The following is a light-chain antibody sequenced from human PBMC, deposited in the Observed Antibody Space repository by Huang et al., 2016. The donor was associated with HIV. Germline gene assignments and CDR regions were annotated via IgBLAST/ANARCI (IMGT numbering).Light chain of an antibody. CDR2: AAS. V-gene: IGKV1-9*01. Sequence: QLTQSPSSLSMSVGDRVIITCQASQDIANSLAWYQHKPGRAPKLLISAASTLQSGGPSRFSGGSAGTYFTLIITNRQPDDFASYYCQQLHSYPITFGQGTRLDI. J-gene: IGKJ5*01. CDR1: QDIANS. CDR3: QQLHSYPIT.